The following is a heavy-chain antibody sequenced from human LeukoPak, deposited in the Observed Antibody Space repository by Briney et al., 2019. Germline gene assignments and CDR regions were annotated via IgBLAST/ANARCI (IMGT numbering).Heavy chain of an antibody. CDR3: ARDIRGGYDYYYYYGMDV. CDR2: ISAYNGNT. Sequence: GASVKVSCKASGYTFTSYGISWVRQAPGQGLEWMGWISAYNGNTNYAQKLQGRVTMTTDTSTSTAYMELRSLRSDDTAVYYCARDIRGGYDYYYYYGMDVWGQGTMVTVSS. D-gene: IGHD5-12*01. J-gene: IGHJ6*02. CDR1: GYTFTSYG. V-gene: IGHV1-18*01.